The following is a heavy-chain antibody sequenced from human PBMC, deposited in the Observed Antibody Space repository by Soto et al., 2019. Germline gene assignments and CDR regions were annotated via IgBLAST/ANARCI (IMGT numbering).Heavy chain of an antibody. D-gene: IGHD2-2*01. CDR2: IIPIFGTA. CDR3: ATPREYQLRNFDY. Sequence: QVQLVQSGAEVKKPGSSVKVSCKASGGTFSSYAISWVRQAPGQGLEWMGGIIPIFGTANYAQKFQGRVTITADESTSTVYMELSSLRSEDTAMYYCATPREYQLRNFDYWGQGTLVTVSS. CDR1: GGTFSSYA. J-gene: IGHJ4*02. V-gene: IGHV1-69*01.